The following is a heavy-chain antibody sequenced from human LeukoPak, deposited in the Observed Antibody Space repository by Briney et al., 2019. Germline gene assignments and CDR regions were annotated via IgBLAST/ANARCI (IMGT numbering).Heavy chain of an antibody. J-gene: IGHJ6*03. CDR3: AGGSTSAYYYYMDV. CDR2: IYTSGST. D-gene: IGHD2-2*01. V-gene: IGHV4-61*02. CDR1: GGSISSGSYY. Sequence: PSETLSLTCTVSGGSISSGSYYWSWIRQPAGKGLEWIGRIYTSGSTNYNPSLKSRVTMSVDTSKNQLSLKLSSVTAADTAVYYCAGGSTSAYYYYMDVWGKGTTVTVSS.